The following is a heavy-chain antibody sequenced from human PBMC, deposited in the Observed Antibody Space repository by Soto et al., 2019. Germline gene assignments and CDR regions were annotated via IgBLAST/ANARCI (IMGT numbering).Heavy chain of an antibody. CDR1: GGTFSSYT. V-gene: IGHV1-69*02. Sequence: ASVKVSCKASGGTFSSYTISWVRQAPGQGLEWMGRIIPILGIANYAQKFQGRVTITADKSTSTAYMELSSLRSEDTAVYYCARVYPHGSGYLDYWGQGTLVTVSS. CDR3: ARVYPHGSGYLDY. D-gene: IGHD3-10*01. CDR2: IIPILGIA. J-gene: IGHJ4*02.